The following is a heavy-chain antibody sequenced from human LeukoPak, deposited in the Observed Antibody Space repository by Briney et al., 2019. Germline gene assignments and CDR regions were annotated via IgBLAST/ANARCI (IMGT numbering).Heavy chain of an antibody. V-gene: IGHV3-48*03. CDR2: ISSSGSTI. D-gene: IGHD2-15*01. CDR1: GFTFSSYE. J-gene: IGHJ4*02. CDR3: ARGGYCSGGSCYWQFDFDY. Sequence: PGGSLRLSCAASGFTFSSYEMNWVRQAPGKGLEWVSYISSSGSTIYYADSVKGRFTISRDNAKNSLYLQMNSLRAEDTAVYYCARGGYCSGGSCYWQFDFDYWGQGTLVTVSS.